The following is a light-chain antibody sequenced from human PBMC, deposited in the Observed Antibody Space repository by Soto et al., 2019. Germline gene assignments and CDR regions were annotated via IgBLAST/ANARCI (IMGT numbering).Light chain of an antibody. Sequence: QSALTQPASVSGSPGQSIIISCTGTSSDVGGYNYVSWYQQHPGKAPKLMIYDVTNRPSGVPTRFSGSESGNTASLTISGLQSEDEADYYCSSYTITSSLVIFGGGTKVTVL. CDR2: DVT. V-gene: IGLV2-14*01. J-gene: IGLJ2*01. CDR1: SSDVGGYNY. CDR3: SSYTITSSLVI.